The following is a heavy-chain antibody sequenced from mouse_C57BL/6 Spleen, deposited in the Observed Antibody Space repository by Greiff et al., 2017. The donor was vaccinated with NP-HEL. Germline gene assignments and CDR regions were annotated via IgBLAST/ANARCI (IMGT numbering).Heavy chain of an antibody. CDR1: GYTFTSYW. V-gene: IGHV1-61*01. J-gene: IGHJ4*01. D-gene: IGHD1-1*01. CDR3: ARRKGFYYYGSSYDYAMDY. CDR2: IYPSDSET. Sequence: QVQLQQPGAELVRPGSSVKLSCKASGYTFTSYWMDWVKQRLGQGLEWIGNIYPSDSETHYNQKFKDKATLTVDKSSSTAYMQLSSLTSVDSAVYYCARRKGFYYYGSSYDYAMDYWGQGTSVTVSS.